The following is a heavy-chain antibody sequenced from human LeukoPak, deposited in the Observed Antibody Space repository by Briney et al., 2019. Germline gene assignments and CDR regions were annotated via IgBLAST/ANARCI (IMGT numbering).Heavy chain of an antibody. D-gene: IGHD2-21*02. V-gene: IGHV3-21*01. Sequence: GGSLRLSCAASGFTFSSYSMNWVRQAPGKGLEWVSSISSSSSYIYYADSVKGRFTISRDNAKNSLYLHVNSLRAEDTAVYYCARDPMGYCGGDCSHFDYWGQGTRVTVSS. J-gene: IGHJ4*02. CDR1: GFTFSSYS. CDR3: ARDPMGYCGGDCSHFDY. CDR2: ISSSSSYI.